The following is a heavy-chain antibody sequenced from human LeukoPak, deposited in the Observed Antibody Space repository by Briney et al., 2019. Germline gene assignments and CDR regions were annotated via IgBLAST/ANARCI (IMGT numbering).Heavy chain of an antibody. Sequence: SETLSLTCAVYGGSFSGYYWSWIRQPPGKGLEWIGEINHSGSTNYNPSLKSRVTISLDTSTNQFSLKLSSVTAADTAVYYCGRLRNYYDRSSYKQLWFDPWGQGTLVTVSS. CDR2: INHSGST. J-gene: IGHJ5*02. V-gene: IGHV4-34*01. CDR3: GRLRNYYDRSSYKQLWFDP. CDR1: GGSFSGYY. D-gene: IGHD3-22*01.